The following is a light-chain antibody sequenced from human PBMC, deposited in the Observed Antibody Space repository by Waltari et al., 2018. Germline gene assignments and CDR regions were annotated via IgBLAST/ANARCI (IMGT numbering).Light chain of an antibody. CDR3: QQSYSTPGT. CDR2: AAS. Sequence: DIRMTQSPSSLSASVGDRVTITCRASQSISSYLNWYQQKPGKAPKLLIYAASSLQSGVPSRFSGSGSGTDFTLTISSLQPEDFATYYCQQSYSTPGTFGGGTKVEIK. J-gene: IGKJ4*01. V-gene: IGKV1-39*01. CDR1: QSISSY.